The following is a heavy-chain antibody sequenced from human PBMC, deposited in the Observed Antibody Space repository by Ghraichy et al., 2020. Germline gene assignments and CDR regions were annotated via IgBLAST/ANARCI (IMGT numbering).Heavy chain of an antibody. CDR1: GGSISSGDYY. Sequence: SETLSLTCTVSGGSISSGDYYWSWIRQPPGKGLEWIGYIYYSGSTYYNPSLKSRVTISVDTSKNQFSLKLSSVTAADTAVYYCARDIVPYYYDSSGFSLGGTGGSYFDYWGQGTLVTVSS. CDR2: IYYSGST. V-gene: IGHV4-30-4*01. CDR3: ARDIVPYYYDSSGFSLGGTGGSYFDY. J-gene: IGHJ4*02. D-gene: IGHD3-22*01.